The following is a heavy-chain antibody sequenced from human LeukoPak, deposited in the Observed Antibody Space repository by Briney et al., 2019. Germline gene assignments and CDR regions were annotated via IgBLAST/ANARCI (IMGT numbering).Heavy chain of an antibody. J-gene: IGHJ4*02. CDR2: ISRGDGTT. CDR3: AKGGLGFGELLTCRS. CDR1: GFTFSSYG. V-gene: IGHV3-23*01. D-gene: IGHD3-10*01. Sequence: PGGSLRLSCAASGFTFSSYGMTWVRQAPGKGLGWVSSISRGDGTTYYADSVKGRFTISRDNSKNTLYLQMNSLRAEDTAVYYRAKGGLGFGELLTCRSWGQGTLVTVSS.